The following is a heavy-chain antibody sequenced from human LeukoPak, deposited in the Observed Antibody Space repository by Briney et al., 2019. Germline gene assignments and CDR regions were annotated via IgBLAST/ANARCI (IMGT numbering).Heavy chain of an antibody. CDR1: GEYISSYY. D-gene: IGHD6-19*01. CDR3: ARQGYSSGWFRYYFDY. CDR2: VHISGTT. Sequence: TSETLSLTCTVAGEYISSYYWSWIRQSAENGLEWIGRVHISGTTHYNPSLQGRVTMSVDTSKNQFSLNLNSVTAADTAVYYCARQGYSSGWFRYYFDYWGQGALVTVSS. V-gene: IGHV4-4*07. J-gene: IGHJ4*02.